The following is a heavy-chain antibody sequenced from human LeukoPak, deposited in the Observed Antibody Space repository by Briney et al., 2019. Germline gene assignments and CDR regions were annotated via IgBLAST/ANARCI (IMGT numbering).Heavy chain of an antibody. J-gene: IGHJ4*02. D-gene: IGHD2-2*01. CDR3: ASEVVPAATDY. CDR2: ISYDGSNK. Sequence: GGSLRLSCAASGFTFSSYAMHWVRQAPGKGLEWVAVISYDGSNKYYADTVKGRFTISRDNSKNTLYLQMNSLRAEDTAVCYCASEVVPAATDYWGQGTLVTVSS. CDR1: GFTFSSYA. V-gene: IGHV3-30-3*01.